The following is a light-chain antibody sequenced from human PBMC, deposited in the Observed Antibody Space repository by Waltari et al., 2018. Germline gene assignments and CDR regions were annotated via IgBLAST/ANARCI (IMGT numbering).Light chain of an antibody. CDR3: QQYGSSPWT. V-gene: IGKV3-20*01. J-gene: IGKJ2*02. CDR2: GAS. CDR1: QSVSSSY. Sequence: EIVLTQSPGTLSLSPGERATLSCRASQSVSSSYIAWYQQKPGQAPSLLIYGASSRATGIPDRFSGSGSGTDFTLTISRLEPEDFAVYYCQQYGSSPWTFGQGTKLEIK.